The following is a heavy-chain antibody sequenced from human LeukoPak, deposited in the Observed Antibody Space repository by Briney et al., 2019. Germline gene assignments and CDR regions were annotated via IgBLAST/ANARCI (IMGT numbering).Heavy chain of an antibody. CDR3: ARDRRYYSSSWYYFDY. Sequence: ASVKVSCKASGYSFSDFYMHWVRQAPGQGLEWMGWIDPNSGGTTYAENFQGRVTMTRDTSISTAYLELNRLTSDDTAVYYCARDRRYYSSSWYYFDYWGQGTLVTVSS. J-gene: IGHJ4*02. CDR1: GYSFSDFY. CDR2: IDPNSGGT. V-gene: IGHV1-2*02. D-gene: IGHD6-13*01.